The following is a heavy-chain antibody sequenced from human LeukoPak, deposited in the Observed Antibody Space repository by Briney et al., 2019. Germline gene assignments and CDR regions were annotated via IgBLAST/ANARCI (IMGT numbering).Heavy chain of an antibody. D-gene: IGHD5-18*01. CDR2: IIPIFGTA. V-gene: IGHV1-69*05. J-gene: IGHJ6*03. CDR1: GGTFSSYA. CDR3: ARSPRRQKGRVDTAMANPYYYYYMDV. Sequence: SVKVSCKASGGTFSSYAISWVRQAPGQGLEWMGGIIPIFGTANYAQEFQGRVTITTDESTSTAYMELSSLRSEDTAVYYCARSPRRQKGRVDTAMANPYYYYYMDVWGKGTTVTVSS.